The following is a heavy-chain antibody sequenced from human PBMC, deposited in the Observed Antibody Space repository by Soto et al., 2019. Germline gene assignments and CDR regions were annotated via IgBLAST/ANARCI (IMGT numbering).Heavy chain of an antibody. CDR3: ARDYNHLWTGYFHY. D-gene: IGHD3-3*01. J-gene: IGHJ4*02. V-gene: IGHV3-48*01. Sequence: GGSLRLSCAASGFRFSDYSMNWVRQAPGRGLEWVSYISSSSFTIHYADSVEGRLAISRDNAKNSLYLQMNSLRVEDTAVYYCARDYNHLWTGYFHYWGQGALVTVSS. CDR2: ISSSSFTI. CDR1: GFRFSDYS.